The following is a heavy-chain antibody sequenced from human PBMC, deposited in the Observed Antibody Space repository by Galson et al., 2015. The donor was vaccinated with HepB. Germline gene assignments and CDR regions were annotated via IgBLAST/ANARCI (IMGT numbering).Heavy chain of an antibody. CDR1: GYTFTSYA. J-gene: IGHJ4*02. CDR2: INAGNGNT. Sequence: VKVSCKASGYTFTSYAMHWVRQAPGQRLEWMGWINAGNGNTKYSQKFQGRVTITRDTSASTAYMELSSLRSEDTAVYYCAREGGVITFGGVIVSGGFDYWGQGTLVTVSS. CDR3: AREGGVITFGGVIVSGGFDY. V-gene: IGHV1-3*01. D-gene: IGHD3-16*02.